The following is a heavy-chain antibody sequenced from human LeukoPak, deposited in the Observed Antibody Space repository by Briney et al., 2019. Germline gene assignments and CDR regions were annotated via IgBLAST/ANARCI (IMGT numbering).Heavy chain of an antibody. D-gene: IGHD6-13*01. CDR3: AKIATRMESSSWYSD. J-gene: IGHJ4*02. Sequence: GGSLRLSCAASGFTFDDYAMHWVRQAPGKGLEWVSGISWNSGSIGYADSVKGRFTISRDNAKNSLYLQMNSLRAEDMALYYCAKIATRMESSSWYSDWGQGTLVTVSS. CDR1: GFTFDDYA. V-gene: IGHV3-9*03. CDR2: ISWNSGSI.